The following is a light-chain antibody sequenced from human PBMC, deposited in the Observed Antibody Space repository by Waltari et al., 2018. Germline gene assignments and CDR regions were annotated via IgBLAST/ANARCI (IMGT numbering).Light chain of an antibody. J-gene: IGKJ2*03. CDR3: LQYKTWPS. CDR1: QSVSSS. Sequence: IVMTQSPATLSVSPGERATLSCRASQSVSSSLAWYQQKPGQAPRLLIHDASNRATCVPARVSGSGSGTEFTLTITSLQSEDFAVYYCLQYKTWPSSGQGTKLEIE. V-gene: IGKV3-15*01. CDR2: DAS.